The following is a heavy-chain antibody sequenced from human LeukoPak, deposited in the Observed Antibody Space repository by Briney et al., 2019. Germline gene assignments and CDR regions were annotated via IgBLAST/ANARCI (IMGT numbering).Heavy chain of an antibody. J-gene: IGHJ5*02. CDR3: ARVSPDTATDYGWFDP. V-gene: IGHV4-59*01. CDR1: GDSISLFY. Sequence: PSETLSLTCIVSGDSISLFYWSWIRQPPGKGLEWLGYIHYSGRTNYNPSLKSRVTMSLDTSKNHFSLKLKSVTAADTAVYYCARVSPDTATDYGWFDPWGQGSLVTVSS. CDR2: IHYSGRT. D-gene: IGHD5-18*01.